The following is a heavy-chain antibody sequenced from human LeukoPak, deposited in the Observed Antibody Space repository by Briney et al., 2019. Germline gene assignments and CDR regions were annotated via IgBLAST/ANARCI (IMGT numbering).Heavy chain of an antibody. CDR1: GFTFSGYW. J-gene: IGHJ5*01. CDR2: IISEGYSI. V-gene: IGHV3-74*03. Sequence: GGSLRLSCAASGFTFSGYWMDWVRQAPGKGLVWVLRIISEGYSITYADSVKGRLTTSRDNAKNTLYLQMNSLIAEDTAVYFCTRAGYSSGFDSWGQGTLVTVSS. CDR3: TRAGYSSGFDS. D-gene: IGHD6-19*01.